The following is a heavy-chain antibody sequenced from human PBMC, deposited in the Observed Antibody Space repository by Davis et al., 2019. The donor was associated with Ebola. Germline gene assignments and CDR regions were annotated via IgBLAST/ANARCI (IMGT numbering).Heavy chain of an antibody. CDR1: GYIFTSYA. D-gene: IGHD6-19*01. CDR2: INAGNGDT. CDR3: ARALAVAGTSGSWYFDL. Sequence: ASVKVSCKASGYIFTSYAMHWVRQAPGQRLEWMGWINAGNGDTKYSQKFRDRVTITRDTSASTVYMELSSLRSEDTAVYYCARALAVAGTSGSWYFDLWGRGTLVTVSS. V-gene: IGHV1-3*01. J-gene: IGHJ2*01.